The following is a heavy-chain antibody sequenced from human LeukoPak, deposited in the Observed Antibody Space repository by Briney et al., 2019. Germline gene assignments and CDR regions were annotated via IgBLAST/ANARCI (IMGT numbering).Heavy chain of an antibody. V-gene: IGHV4-61*02. CDR2: IYSSGST. Sequence: SETLSLTCTVSGDSISSGNYYWSWIRQPAGKGLEWIGRIYSSGSTNYDPSLKSRVTMSIDTSKNQFSLKLTSVTAADTAVYYCARESDYSNNVDYWGQGTLVTVSS. CDR3: ARESDYSNNVDY. J-gene: IGHJ4*02. D-gene: IGHD4-11*01. CDR1: GDSISSGNYY.